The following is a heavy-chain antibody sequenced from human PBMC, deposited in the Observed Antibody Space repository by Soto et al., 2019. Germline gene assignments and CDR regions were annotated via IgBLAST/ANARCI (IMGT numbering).Heavy chain of an antibody. Sequence: ASVKVSCKASGYTFTGYYMHSVQQAPGQGLEWMGWINPNSGGTNYAQKFQGRVTMTRDTSISTAYMDLSRLRSDDTSVYYCARDRGYYDSSGYYTNWFDPWGQGTLVTVSS. D-gene: IGHD3-22*01. CDR2: INPNSGGT. CDR1: GYTFTGYY. V-gene: IGHV1-2*02. J-gene: IGHJ5*02. CDR3: ARDRGYYDSSGYYTNWFDP.